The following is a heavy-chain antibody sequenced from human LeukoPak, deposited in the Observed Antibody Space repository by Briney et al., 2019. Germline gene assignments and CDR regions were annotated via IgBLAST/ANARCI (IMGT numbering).Heavy chain of an antibody. J-gene: IGHJ4*02. Sequence: PGGSLRLSCAASGFTFSSYAMSWVRQAPGKGLEWVSAISGSGGSTYYADSVKGRFTISRDNSKNTLYLQMNSLRAEDTAVYYCAKGGFYYGSGSSLFDYWGQGTLVTVSS. D-gene: IGHD3-10*01. CDR2: ISGSGGST. CDR1: GFTFSSYA. CDR3: AKGGFYYGSGSSLFDY. V-gene: IGHV3-23*01.